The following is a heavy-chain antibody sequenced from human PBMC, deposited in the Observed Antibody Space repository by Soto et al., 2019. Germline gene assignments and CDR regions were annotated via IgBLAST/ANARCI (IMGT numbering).Heavy chain of an antibody. CDR1: GYTFSSYG. CDR3: ARESSMAVAGINYYFMDV. D-gene: IGHD6-19*01. J-gene: IGHJ6*02. CDR2: ISGYNGNT. Sequence: ASVKGSCKPSGYTFSSYGITWVRQAPGQGLEWMGWISGYNGNTNYAQKVQDRVTMTRDTATSTAYMELRSLRSDDTAVYYCARESSMAVAGINYYFMDVWGQGTTVTVSS. V-gene: IGHV1-18*04.